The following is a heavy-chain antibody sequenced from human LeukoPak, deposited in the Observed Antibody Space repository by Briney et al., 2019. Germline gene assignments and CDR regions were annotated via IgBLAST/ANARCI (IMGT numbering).Heavy chain of an antibody. V-gene: IGHV1-18*01. CDR1: GCSLTSYG. Sequence: ASVKIPCQASGCSLTSYGIRWVRQAPRQGLEWMGWISAYNGNTNYAQKLQGRVTMTTDTSTSTAYMELRSLRSDDTAVYYCARDGVRGSALYWGQGTLVTVSS. D-gene: IGHD2-8*01. CDR3: ARDGVRGSALY. J-gene: IGHJ4*02. CDR2: ISAYNGNT.